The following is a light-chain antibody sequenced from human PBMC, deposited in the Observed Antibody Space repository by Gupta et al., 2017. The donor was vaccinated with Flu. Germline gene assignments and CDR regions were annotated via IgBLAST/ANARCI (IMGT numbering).Light chain of an antibody. J-gene: IGKJ4*01. V-gene: IGKV3-20*01. CDR1: QYVSSSY. CDR2: GAS. CDR3: QQYGSSPLT. Sequence: EIVLTQSPGTLSLSPGERATLSCRASQYVSSSYLAWYQHKPGQAPRLLIYGASTSATGIPDRFSGSGSGTDFTLTISRLEPEDFAVYYCQQYGSSPLTFGGGTKVQIE.